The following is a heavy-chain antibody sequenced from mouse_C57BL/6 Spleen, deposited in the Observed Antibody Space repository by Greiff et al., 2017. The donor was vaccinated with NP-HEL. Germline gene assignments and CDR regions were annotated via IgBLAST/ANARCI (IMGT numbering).Heavy chain of an antibody. J-gene: IGHJ4*01. V-gene: IGHV1-53*01. D-gene: IGHD2-3*01. CDR2: INPSNGGT. Sequence: VKLQQPGTELVKPGASVKLSCKASGYTFTSYWMHWVKQRPGQGLEWIGNINPSNGGTNYNAKFKSKATLTVDKSSSTAYMQLSSLTSEDSAVYYCARDGYYEGYAMDYWGQGTSVTVSS. CDR3: ARDGYYEGYAMDY. CDR1: GYTFTSYW.